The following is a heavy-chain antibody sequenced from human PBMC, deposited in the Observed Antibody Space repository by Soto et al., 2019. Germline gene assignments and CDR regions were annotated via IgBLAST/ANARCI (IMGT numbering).Heavy chain of an antibody. Sequence: EVQLVESGGGLVKPGGSLRRSCAASGFTFSNAWMNWVRQAPGKWLEWVGRIKSKTDGGTTDYAATVKDRFTISRDDSKNTLYLQMDSLTTEDTAVYYCTTDYDYVWGSYELGAFAIWGQGTMVTVSS. V-gene: IGHV3-15*07. CDR2: IKSKTDGGTT. J-gene: IGHJ3*02. D-gene: IGHD3-16*01. CDR3: TTDYDYVWGSYELGAFAI. CDR1: GFTFSNAW.